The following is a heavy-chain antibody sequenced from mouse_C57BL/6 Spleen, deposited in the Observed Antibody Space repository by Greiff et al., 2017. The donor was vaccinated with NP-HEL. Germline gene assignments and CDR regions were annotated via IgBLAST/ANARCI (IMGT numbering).Heavy chain of an antibody. CDR3: TEGWLRMGYFDY. Sequence: EVMLVESGGGLVQPGGSMKLSCVASGFTFSNYWMNWVRQSPEKGLEWVAQIRLKSDNYATHYAESVKGRFTISRDDSKSSVYLQMNNLRAEDTGIYYCTEGWLRMGYFDYWGQGTTLTVSS. CDR1: GFTFSNYW. CDR2: IRLKSDNYAT. J-gene: IGHJ2*01. V-gene: IGHV6-3*01. D-gene: IGHD2-2*01.